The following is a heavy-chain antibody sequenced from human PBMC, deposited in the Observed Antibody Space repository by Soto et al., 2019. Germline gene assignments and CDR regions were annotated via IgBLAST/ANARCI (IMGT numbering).Heavy chain of an antibody. V-gene: IGHV1-24*01. D-gene: IGHD4-17*01. J-gene: IGHJ6*03. CDR1: GYTLTELS. CDR2: FDPEDGIA. CDR3: ARDRMTTVTTSWASNYYYMDV. Sequence: ASVKVSCKVSGYTLTELSMHWVRQAPGKGLEWMGRFDPEDGIANYAQKFQGRVTITADKSTSTAYMELSSLRSEDTAVYYCARDRMTTVTTSWASNYYYMDVWGKGTTVTVSS.